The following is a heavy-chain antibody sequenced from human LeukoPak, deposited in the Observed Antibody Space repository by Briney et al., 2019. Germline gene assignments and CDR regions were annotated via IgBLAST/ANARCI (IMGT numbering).Heavy chain of an antibody. D-gene: IGHD4-23*01. CDR1: GGSISSGSYY. CDR3: AAGVTPMRVRLTFDY. V-gene: IGHV4-61*02. Sequence: SQTLSLTCTVSGGSISSGSYYWSWIRQPAGKGLEWIGRIYTSGSTNYNPSLKSRVTISVDTSKNQISLKLSSVTAADTAVYYCAAGVTPMRVRLTFDYWGQGTLVTVSS. J-gene: IGHJ4*02. CDR2: IYTSGST.